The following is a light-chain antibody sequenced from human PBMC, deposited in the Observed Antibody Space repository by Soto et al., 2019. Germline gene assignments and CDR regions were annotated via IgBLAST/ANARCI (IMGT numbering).Light chain of an antibody. CDR2: YDS. Sequence: SSELTQPPSVSVAPGKTARITCGGNNIGSKSVHWYQQKPGQAPVLVIYYDSDRPSGIPERFSGSNSGSTATLTISRVEAGDEADYYCQVWESSSDHVVFGGGTKLTVL. CDR1: NIGSKS. J-gene: IGLJ2*01. CDR3: QVWESSSDHVV. V-gene: IGLV3-21*01.